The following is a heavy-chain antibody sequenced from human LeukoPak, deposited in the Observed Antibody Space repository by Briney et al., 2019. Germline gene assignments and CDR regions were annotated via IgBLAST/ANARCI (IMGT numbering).Heavy chain of an antibody. CDR3: ARVQKDSPYRAFDI. CDR1: GGSISSSSYY. V-gene: IGHV4-39*07. D-gene: IGHD5-18*01. Sequence: SETLSLTCTVSGGSISSSSYYWGWIRQPPGKGLEWIGSIYYSGSTYYNPPLKSRVTISVDTSKNQLSLKMTSVTAADTAKYYCARVQKDSPYRAFDIWGQGTMVTVS. J-gene: IGHJ3*02. CDR2: IYYSGST.